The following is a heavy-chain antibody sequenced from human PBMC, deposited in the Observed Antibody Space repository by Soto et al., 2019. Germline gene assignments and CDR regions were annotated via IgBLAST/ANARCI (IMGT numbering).Heavy chain of an antibody. D-gene: IGHD6-19*01. J-gene: IGHJ5*02. CDR3: AGAHSGGWYMA. V-gene: IGHV3-64*01. CDR2: ITNNGDYT. CDR1: GFIFSDSA. Sequence: PGGSLRVSCAASGFIFSDSAMHWGRQAPGKGLEYVSAITNNGDYTYYANSVKGRFTISRDNSKNTLYLQMGNLRPEDKAIYYCAGAHSGGWYMAWGQGTLVTVSS.